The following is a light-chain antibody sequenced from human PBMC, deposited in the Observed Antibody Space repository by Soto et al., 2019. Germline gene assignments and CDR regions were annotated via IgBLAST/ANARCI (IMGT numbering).Light chain of an antibody. CDR3: CSYAGISTPVL. CDR1: SSDVGSYNL. J-gene: IGLJ2*01. Sequence: QSALTQPASVSGSPGQSITISCTGTSSDVGSYNLVSWYQQHPGKAPKLMIYEVTKRPSGVSSRFSGSKSGDTASLTISGLQAEDEADYHCCSYAGISTPVLFGGGTQLTVL. V-gene: IGLV2-23*02. CDR2: EVT.